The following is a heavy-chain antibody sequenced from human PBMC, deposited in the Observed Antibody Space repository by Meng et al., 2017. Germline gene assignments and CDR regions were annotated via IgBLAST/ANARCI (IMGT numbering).Heavy chain of an antibody. CDR1: GGYISSSNW. CDR3: ARVVAATTLFLDY. J-gene: IGHJ4*02. V-gene: IGHV4-4*02. Sequence: VQLRESRPGLVKPSGTLSLTCAVSGGYISSSNWWSWVRQPPGKGLEWIGEIYHSGSTNYNLSLKSRVTISVDKSKNQFSLKLSSVTAADTAVYYCARVVAATTLFLDYWGQGTLVTVSS. CDR2: IYHSGST. D-gene: IGHD2-15*01.